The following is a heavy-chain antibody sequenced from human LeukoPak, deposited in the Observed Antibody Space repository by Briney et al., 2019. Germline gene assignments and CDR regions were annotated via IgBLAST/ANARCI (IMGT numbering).Heavy chain of an antibody. CDR2: IRYDGSNK. V-gene: IGHV3-30*02. Sequence: GGSLRLSCAASGFTFSSCGMHWVRQAPGKGLEWVAFIRYDGSNKYYADSVKGRFTISRDNSKNTLYLQMNSLRAEDTAVYYCATTHYYDSSESPFDYWGQGTLVTVSS. D-gene: IGHD3-22*01. CDR1: GFTFSSCG. J-gene: IGHJ4*02. CDR3: ATTHYYDSSESPFDY.